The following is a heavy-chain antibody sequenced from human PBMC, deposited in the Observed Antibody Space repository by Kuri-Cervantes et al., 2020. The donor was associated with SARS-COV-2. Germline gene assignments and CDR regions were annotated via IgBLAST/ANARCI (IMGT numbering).Heavy chain of an antibody. Sequence: ASVKVSCKASGYTFTGYYMHWVRQAPGQGLEWMGWINPNSGGTNYAQKFQGWVTMTRDTSISTAYMELSSLRSEDTAVYYCARSRLTGYYYYGMDVWGQGTTVTVSS. J-gene: IGHJ6*02. D-gene: IGHD2-8*01. CDR2: INPNSGGT. CDR1: GYTFTGYY. V-gene: IGHV1-2*04. CDR3: ARSRLTGYYYYGMDV.